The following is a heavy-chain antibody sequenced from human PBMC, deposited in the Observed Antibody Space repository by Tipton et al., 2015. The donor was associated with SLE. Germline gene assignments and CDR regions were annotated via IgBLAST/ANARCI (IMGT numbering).Heavy chain of an antibody. CDR1: GGSFSGNY. D-gene: IGHD4-17*01. V-gene: IGHV4-34*01. CDR3: ARDRTVTTPCMDV. Sequence: TLSLTCAVYGGSFSGNYWSWIRQPPGKGLEWIGEINHSGSTNYNPSLKSRVTISVDTSKNQFSLKLSSVTAADTAVYYCARDRTVTTPCMDVWGQGTTVTVSS. J-gene: IGHJ6*02. CDR2: INHSGST.